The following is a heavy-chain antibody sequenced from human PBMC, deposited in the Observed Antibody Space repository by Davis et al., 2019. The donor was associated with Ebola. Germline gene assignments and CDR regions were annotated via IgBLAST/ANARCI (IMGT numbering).Heavy chain of an antibody. CDR1: GFDFSDYS. V-gene: IGHV3-48*02. J-gene: IGHJ4*02. CDR3: ARVGYCSSTSCYAGLDY. CDR2: ISSGGVTT. D-gene: IGHD2-2*01. Sequence: GGSLRLSCAASGFDFSDYSMTWVRQAPGKGLQWLSYISSGGVTTYYADSVTGRFSTSRDNAKNSLFLQMSSLRDEDTAVYYCARVGYCSSTSCYAGLDYWGQGTLVTVSS.